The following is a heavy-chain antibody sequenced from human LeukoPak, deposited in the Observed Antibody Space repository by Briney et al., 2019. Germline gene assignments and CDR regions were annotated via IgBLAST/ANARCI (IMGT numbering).Heavy chain of an antibody. Sequence: GGSLRLSCAASGFTFSSYEMNWDRQAPGKGLEWVSYISISVSTIYYANSVKGRFTISRDNAENSLYLQMNSLRAEDTAVYYCAELGITMIGGVWGKGTTVTISS. V-gene: IGHV3-48*03. D-gene: IGHD3-10*02. J-gene: IGHJ6*04. CDR3: AELGITMIGGV. CDR1: GFTFSSYE. CDR2: ISISVSTI.